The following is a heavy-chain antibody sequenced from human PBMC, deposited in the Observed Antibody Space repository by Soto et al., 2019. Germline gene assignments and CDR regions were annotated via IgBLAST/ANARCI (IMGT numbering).Heavy chain of an antibody. Sequence: EVQLLESGGGLVQPGGSLRLSCAASGFTFSSYAMSWVRQAPGKGLEWVSGISASGGSTYYADSVKGRFTISRDNSKNTQYLQMNNLKAEDTAVYYCAKIPLNYYDSGNYYNDYWGQGTLVTVSS. CDR2: ISASGGST. V-gene: IGHV3-23*01. CDR1: GFTFSSYA. D-gene: IGHD3-10*01. J-gene: IGHJ4*02. CDR3: AKIPLNYYDSGNYYNDY.